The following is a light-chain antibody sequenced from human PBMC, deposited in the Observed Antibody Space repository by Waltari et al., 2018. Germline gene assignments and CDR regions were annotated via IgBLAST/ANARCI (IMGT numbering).Light chain of an antibody. CDR3: SSYISSSTLEV. CDR2: DVS. V-gene: IGLV2-14*03. CDR1: STDAGGYIY. J-gene: IGLJ3*02. Sequence: SSLTQPASVSGSPGQSLTTSCPGTSTDAGGYIYVSRYQQHPGKAPKLMIFDVSNRPSGVSNRFSGSKSGNTASLTISGLQAEDEADYYCSSYISSSTLEVFGGGTRLTVL.